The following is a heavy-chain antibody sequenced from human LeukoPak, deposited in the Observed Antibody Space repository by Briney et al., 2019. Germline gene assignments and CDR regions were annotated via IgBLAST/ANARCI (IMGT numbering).Heavy chain of an antibody. J-gene: IGHJ4*02. Sequence: PSETLSLTCTVSGGSIISSRYYWGWIRQSPGKGLEWMVSIYYIGANHYNPSLKSGVTMSVDTSKNQFSVKLTSVTATDTAVYYCVRVRGYWLVRGYLDYWGQGTQVTVSS. CDR3: VRVRGYWLVRGYLDY. D-gene: IGHD6-19*01. V-gene: IGHV4-39*02. CDR1: GGSIISSRYY. CDR2: IYYIGAN.